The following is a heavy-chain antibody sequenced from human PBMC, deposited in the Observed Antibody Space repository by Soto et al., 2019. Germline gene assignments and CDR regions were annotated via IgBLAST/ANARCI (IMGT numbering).Heavy chain of an antibody. CDR3: ARDPASDFWSGYYTPYYYYGMDV. V-gene: IGHV3-11*06. D-gene: IGHD3-3*01. CDR1: GFTFSDYY. Sequence: PGGSLRLSCAASGFTFSDYYMRWIRQAPGKGLEWVSYISPTSSYTDYVDSVKGRFTISRDNAKNTLYLQMNSLRAEDTAVYYCARDPASDFWSGYYTPYYYYGMDVWGQGTTVTVSS. J-gene: IGHJ6*02. CDR2: ISPTSSYT.